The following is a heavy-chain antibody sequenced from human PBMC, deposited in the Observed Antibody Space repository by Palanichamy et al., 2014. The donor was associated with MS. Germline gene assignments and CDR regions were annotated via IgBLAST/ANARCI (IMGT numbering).Heavy chain of an antibody. CDR3: ARSGGFSYGYDAFDI. CDR1: GGSISSYY. J-gene: IGHJ3*02. Sequence: QVQLQESGPGLVKPSETLSLTRTVSGGSISSYYWSWIRQPPGKRLEWIGYIYYSGSTNYNPSLKSRVTISIDTSKNQFSLKLYSVTAADTAVYYCARSGGFSYGYDAFDIWGQGTMVTVSS. CDR2: IYYSGST. D-gene: IGHD5-18*01. V-gene: IGHV4-59*01.